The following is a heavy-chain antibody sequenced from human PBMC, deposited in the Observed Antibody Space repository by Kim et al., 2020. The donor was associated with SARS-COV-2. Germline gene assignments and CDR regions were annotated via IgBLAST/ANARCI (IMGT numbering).Heavy chain of an antibody. CDR3: ARWLGAVAGTGSYYYYGMDV. Sequence: SETLSLTCAVYGGSFSGYYWSWIRQPPGKGLEWIGEINHSGSTNYNPSLKSRVTISVDTSKNQFSLKLSSVTAADTAVYYCARWLGAVAGTGSYYYYGMDVWGQGTTVTVSS. J-gene: IGHJ6*02. CDR2: INHSGST. D-gene: IGHD6-19*01. V-gene: IGHV4-34*01. CDR1: GGSFSGYY.